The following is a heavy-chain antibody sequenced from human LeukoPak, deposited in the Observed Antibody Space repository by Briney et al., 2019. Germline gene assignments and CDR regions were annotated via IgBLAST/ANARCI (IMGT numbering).Heavy chain of an antibody. J-gene: IGHJ4*02. Sequence: GGSPRLSCAASGFTFSSYWMSWVRQAPGKGLEWVANIKQDGSEKYYVDSVKGRFTISRDNAKNSLYLQMNSLRAEDTAIYYCARDPAIQIWLSAYYFDSWGQGTQVTVSS. CDR3: ARDPAIQIWLSAYYFDS. D-gene: IGHD3-22*01. CDR1: GFTFSSYW. CDR2: IKQDGSEK. V-gene: IGHV3-7*01.